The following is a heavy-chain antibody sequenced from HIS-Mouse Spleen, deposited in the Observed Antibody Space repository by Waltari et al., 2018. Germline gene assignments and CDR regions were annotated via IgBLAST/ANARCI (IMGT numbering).Heavy chain of an antibody. CDR3: AREIPYSSSWYDWYFDL. CDR1: GGSISSSSYY. Sequence: QLQLQESGPGLVKPSETLSLTCTVSGGSISSSSYYWGWIRQHPGKGLEWIGSYSGSTSYNPALKSRVTISVDTSKNQFSLKLSSVTAADTAVYYCAREIPYSSSWYDWYFDLWGRGTLVTDSA. V-gene: IGHV4-39*07. CDR2: YSGST. D-gene: IGHD6-13*01. J-gene: IGHJ2*01.